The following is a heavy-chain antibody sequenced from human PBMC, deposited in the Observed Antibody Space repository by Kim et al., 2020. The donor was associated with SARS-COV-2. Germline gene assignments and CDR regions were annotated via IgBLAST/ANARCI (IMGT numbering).Heavy chain of an antibody. CDR3: AKAPEPGYFDY. V-gene: IGHV3-30*02. Sequence: DPAKNRFTSSRDNSKNTLYLQMNSLRAEDTAVYYCAKAPEPGYFDYWGQGTLVTVSS. J-gene: IGHJ4*02.